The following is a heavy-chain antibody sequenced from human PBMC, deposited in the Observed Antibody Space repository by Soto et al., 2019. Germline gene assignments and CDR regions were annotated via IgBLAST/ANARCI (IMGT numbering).Heavy chain of an antibody. CDR2: ISYDGSNK. D-gene: IGHD6-6*01. CDR1: GFTFSSYG. CDR3: AKDSEYSSSLDY. J-gene: IGHJ4*02. V-gene: IGHV3-30*18. Sequence: GSLRLSCAASGFTFSSYGMHWVRQAPGKGLEWVAVISYDGSNKYYADSVKGRFTISRDNSKNTLYLQMNSLRAEDTAVYYCAKDSEYSSSLDYWGQGTLVTVSS.